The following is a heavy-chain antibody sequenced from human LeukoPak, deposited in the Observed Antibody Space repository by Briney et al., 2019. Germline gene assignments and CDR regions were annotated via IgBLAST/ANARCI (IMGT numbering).Heavy chain of an antibody. D-gene: IGHD2-21*02. V-gene: IGHV3-30*03. CDR1: GFTFSSYG. CDR3: AAYCGGDCYGGLDY. Sequence: GGSLRLSCAVSGFTFSSYGMHWVRQAPGKGLEWVAVISYDGSNKYYADSVKGRFTISRDNPKNTLYLQMNSLRAEDTAVYYCAAYCGGDCYGGLDYWGQGTLVTVSS. CDR2: ISYDGSNK. J-gene: IGHJ4*02.